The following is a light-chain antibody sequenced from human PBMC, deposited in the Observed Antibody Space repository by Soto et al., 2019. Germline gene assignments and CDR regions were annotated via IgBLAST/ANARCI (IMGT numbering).Light chain of an antibody. V-gene: IGLV2-14*01. Sequence: QSALTQPASVSGSPGQSVAFSCTGTSSDVGGYSYVSWYQQQPGKAPKLVISDVSNRPSGVSDRFSGSKSGNTASLTISGFQFEDEPDYYCASNTTRSTYVFGTGTILTVL. CDR1: SSDVGGYSY. CDR3: ASNTTRSTYV. CDR2: DVS. J-gene: IGLJ1*01.